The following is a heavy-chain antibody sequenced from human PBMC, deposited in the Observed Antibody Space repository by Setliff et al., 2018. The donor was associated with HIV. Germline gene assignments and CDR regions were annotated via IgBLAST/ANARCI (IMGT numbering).Heavy chain of an antibody. CDR1: GGSFSGYY. CDR3: ARLGAENFGDYDWVDY. CDR2: INHSGNT. J-gene: IGHJ4*02. D-gene: IGHD5-12*01. Sequence: SETLSLTCAVYGGSFSGYYWSWIRQPPGKGLEWIGEINHSGNTNYNTSLKSRVTISVDTSKNQFSLKLNSVTAADTAVYYCARLGAENFGDYDWVDYWGQGTLVTVSS. V-gene: IGHV4-34*01.